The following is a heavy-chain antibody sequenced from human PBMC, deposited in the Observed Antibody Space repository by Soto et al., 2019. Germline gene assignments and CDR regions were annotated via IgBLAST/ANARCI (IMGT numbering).Heavy chain of an antibody. J-gene: IGHJ5*02. CDR3: LFALVTPEGSYDP. CDR1: GVTFSVFT. V-gene: IGHV3-21*06. D-gene: IGHD3-16*01. Sequence: GGSLRLSCATSGVTFSVFTMAWVRQAPGKGLEWVSCISPRSTYMYYADSVKGRFTISREDEKNSVYLQMNSLRVEDSSMYHCLFALVTPEGSYDPWGQGTPVTVSS. CDR2: ISPRSTYM.